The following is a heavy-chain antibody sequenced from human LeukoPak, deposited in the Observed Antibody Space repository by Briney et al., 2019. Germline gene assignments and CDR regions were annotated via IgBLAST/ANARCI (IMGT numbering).Heavy chain of an antibody. CDR2: ISPSGDIT. J-gene: IGHJ4*02. D-gene: IGHD3-10*01. CDR1: GFTFSNHG. Sequence: GGSLRLSCAASGFTFSNHGMNWVRQAPGKGLEWVSGISPSGDITYYADSVKGRFTISRDNSKNMVYLQVISLTAEDTAVYYCAKDDAWLRFGEWSQGTLVTVSS. V-gene: IGHV3-23*01. CDR3: AKDDAWLRFGE.